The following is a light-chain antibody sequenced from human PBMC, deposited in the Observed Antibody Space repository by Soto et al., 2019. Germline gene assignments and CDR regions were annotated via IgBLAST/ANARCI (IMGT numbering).Light chain of an antibody. J-gene: IGKJ4*01. CDR2: GAS. CDR1: QSVSSY. CDR3: QRSGSSPLT. Sequence: PGARATLSWRASQSVSSYLAWYQQKPGQAPRLLIYGASTRASGIPARFSGSGSGTDFTLTISRLQPEDLAVYYCQRSGSSPLTFGGGTKVDIK. V-gene: IGKV3-20*01.